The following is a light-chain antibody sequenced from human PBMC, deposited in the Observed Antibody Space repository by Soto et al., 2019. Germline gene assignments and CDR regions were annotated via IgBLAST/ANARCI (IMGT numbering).Light chain of an antibody. Sequence: DIQLTQSPSTLSASVGDTVTITCRASQSISIWLAWYQQKPGRAPKFLMYKSSYLESGVPPRFSGSGSGTEFTLIISNLQPDDFATYYCQHYHSFPWTFGPGTKVEVK. CDR2: KSS. V-gene: IGKV1-5*03. CDR1: QSISIW. CDR3: QHYHSFPWT. J-gene: IGKJ1*01.